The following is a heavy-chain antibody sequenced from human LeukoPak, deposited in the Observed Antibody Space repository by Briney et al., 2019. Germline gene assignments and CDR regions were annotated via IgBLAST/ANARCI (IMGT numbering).Heavy chain of an antibody. V-gene: IGHV1-2*02. J-gene: IGHJ6*03. CDR1: VYTFTSYT. Sequence: ASVKVSCKASVYTFTSYTMNWVRQAPGQGLEWMGWINPNSGGTNYAQKFQGRVTMTRDTSISTAYMELSRLRSDDTAVYYCARDGRYCSGGSCSAPHYMDVWGKGTTVTVSS. CDR3: ARDGRYCSGGSCSAPHYMDV. D-gene: IGHD2-15*01. CDR2: INPNSGGT.